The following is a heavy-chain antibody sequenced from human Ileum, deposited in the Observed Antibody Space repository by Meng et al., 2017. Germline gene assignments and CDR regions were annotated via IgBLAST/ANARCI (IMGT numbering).Heavy chain of an antibody. Sequence: QPSGAGLLKPAGALSVPRALYGGSFRCHTWSAIRQPPGKGREWTGEINHSGSTNYNPSLKSPVTISVDTSKNQFSLKLSSVTAADTAVYYGARGRGLIWFGEWFDPWGQGTLVTVSS. D-gene: IGHD3-10*01. J-gene: IGHJ5*02. CDR1: GGSFRCHT. CDR2: INHSGST. CDR3: ARGRGLIWFGEWFDP. V-gene: IGHV4-34*01.